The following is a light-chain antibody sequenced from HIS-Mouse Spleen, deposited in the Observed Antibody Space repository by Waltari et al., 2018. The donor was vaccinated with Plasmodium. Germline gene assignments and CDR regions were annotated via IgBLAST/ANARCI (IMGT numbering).Light chain of an antibody. CDR2: EGS. Sequence: QSALTQPASVSGSPGQSITISCTGPSSDVGSYNLVSWYQQHTGKAPKLMIYEGSKRPSGVSNRFSGSKSGNTASLTISGLQAEDEADYYCCSYAGSSTNWVFGGGTKLTVL. J-gene: IGLJ3*02. V-gene: IGLV2-23*01. CDR3: CSYAGSSTNWV. CDR1: SSDVGSYNL.